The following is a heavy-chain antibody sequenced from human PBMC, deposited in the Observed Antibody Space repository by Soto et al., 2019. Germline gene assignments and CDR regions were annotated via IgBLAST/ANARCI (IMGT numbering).Heavy chain of an antibody. CDR1: GFTFSSYG. J-gene: IGHJ4*02. CDR2: ISYDGSNK. V-gene: IGHV3-30*18. CDR3: AKDIAAATYYFDY. Sequence: GGSLRLSCAASGFTFSSYGMHWVRQAPGKGLEWVAVISYDGSNKYYADSVKGRFTISRDNSKNTLYLQMNSLRAEDTAVYYCAKDIAAATYYFDYWGQGTLVTVSS. D-gene: IGHD6-13*01.